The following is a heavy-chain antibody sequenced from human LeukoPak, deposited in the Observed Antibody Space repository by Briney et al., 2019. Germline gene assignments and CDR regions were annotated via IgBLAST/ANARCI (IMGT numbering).Heavy chain of an antibody. CDR3: AREEYYDYVWGSYRYCDY. J-gene: IGHJ4*02. D-gene: IGHD3-16*02. V-gene: IGHV3-21*01. Sequence: PGGSLRLSCAASGFTFSSYSMNWVRQAPGKGLEWVSSISSSSSYIYYADSVKGRFTISRDNAKNSLYLQMNSLRAEDTAVYYCAREEYYDYVWGSYRYCDYWGQGTLVTVSS. CDR2: ISSSSSYI. CDR1: GFTFSSYS.